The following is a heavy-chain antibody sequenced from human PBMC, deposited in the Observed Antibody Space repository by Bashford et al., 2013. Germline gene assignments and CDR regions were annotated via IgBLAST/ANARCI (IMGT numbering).Heavy chain of an antibody. CDR2: IKAKSDGGTT. J-gene: IGHJ5*02. V-gene: IGHV3-15*01. D-gene: IGHD7-27*01. Sequence: VRQAPGKGLEWVGRIKAKSDGGTTDYAAPVKGRFTISRDNSKNTLYLQMNSLRAEDTAVYYCAREDRHQPRWGLITSWGQGTLVTVSS. CDR3: AREDRHQPRWGLITS.